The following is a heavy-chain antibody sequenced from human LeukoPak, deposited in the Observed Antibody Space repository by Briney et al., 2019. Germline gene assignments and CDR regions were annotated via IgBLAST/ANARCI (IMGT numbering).Heavy chain of an antibody. CDR3: ARDRCGDCYNRGAFDI. CDR1: GFTFSSYA. Sequence: GGALRLSCAASGFTFSSYAMSWVRQAPGKGLEWVPAISGSGGSTYYADSVKGRFTISRDNSKNTLYLQMNSLRAEDTAVYYCARDRCGDCYNRGAFDIWGQGTMVTVSS. CDR2: ISGSGGST. V-gene: IGHV3-23*01. D-gene: IGHD2-21*02. J-gene: IGHJ3*02.